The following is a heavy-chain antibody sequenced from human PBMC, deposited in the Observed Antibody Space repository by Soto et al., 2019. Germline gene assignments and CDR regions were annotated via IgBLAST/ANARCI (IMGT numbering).Heavy chain of an antibody. CDR1: GGSVTNSSYY. CDR2: VYYRGRS. D-gene: IGHD1-20*01. Sequence: SETLSLTCTVSGGSVTNSSYYWGWIRQSPGKGLEWIGSVYYRGRSYSKSSVKSRVTISVDTSKNQFSLNLNSVTASDTAVYFCVRQRNTVITQAYFDYWGQGALVTVYS. CDR3: VRQRNTVITQAYFDY. J-gene: IGHJ4*02. V-gene: IGHV4-39*01.